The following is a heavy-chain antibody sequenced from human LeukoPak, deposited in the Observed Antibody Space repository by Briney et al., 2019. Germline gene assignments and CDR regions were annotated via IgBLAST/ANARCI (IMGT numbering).Heavy chain of an antibody. J-gene: IGHJ4*02. CDR3: ARVSFFGVVTIDY. CDR1: GYTFTNYA. Sequence: ASVKVSCKASGYTFTNYAFAWVRQAPGQGLDWMGWISAHNGNTNYAQKLQGRVTMTTDTSTTTAYMELRSLRSDDTAVYYCARVSFFGVVTIDYWGQGTLGTVSS. V-gene: IGHV1-18*01. CDR2: ISAHNGNT. D-gene: IGHD3-3*01.